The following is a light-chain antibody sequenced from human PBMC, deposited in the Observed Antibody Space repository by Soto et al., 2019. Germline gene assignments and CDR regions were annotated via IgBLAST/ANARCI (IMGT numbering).Light chain of an antibody. J-gene: IGKJ5*01. Sequence: IALTKSPAALSLSTGERATLSCRGSQSVRSHLVWYQQKPGQAPRLLIYEASNRATGIPARFSGSGSGTDFTLTISSLEPEDFAAYYCQQRSDWPITSGQGTRLEIK. CDR1: QSVRSH. V-gene: IGKV3-11*01. CDR3: QQRSDWPIT. CDR2: EAS.